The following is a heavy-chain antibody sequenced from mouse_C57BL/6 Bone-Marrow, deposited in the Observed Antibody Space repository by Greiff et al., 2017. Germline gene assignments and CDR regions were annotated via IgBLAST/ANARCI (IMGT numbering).Heavy chain of an antibody. CDR3: AKVSPFFDY. J-gene: IGHJ2*01. V-gene: IGHV1-64*01. CDR2: IHPNSGST. CDR1: GYTFTSYW. Sequence: QVQLQQPGAELVKPGASVKLSCKASGYTFTSYWMHWVKQRPGQGLEWIGMIHPNSGSTNYNEKFKSKATLTVDKSSSPAYMQLSSLTSEDSAVYYCAKVSPFFDYWGQGTTLTVSS. D-gene: IGHD6-2*01.